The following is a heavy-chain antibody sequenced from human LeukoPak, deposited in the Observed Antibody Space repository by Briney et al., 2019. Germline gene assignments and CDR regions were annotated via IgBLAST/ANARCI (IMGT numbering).Heavy chain of an antibody. D-gene: IGHD1-26*01. CDR1: GFIFSSYG. J-gene: IGHJ4*02. CDR3: AKDAWEVGATSEIDD. Sequence: GGSLRLSCATSGFIFSSYGIHWVRQAPGKGLEWVAFIRYDGSDKYYADSVKGRFTISRDNSKNKVYLQMNSLRAEDTAVYYCAKDAWEVGATSEIDDWGQGSLVTVSS. V-gene: IGHV3-30*02. CDR2: IRYDGSDK.